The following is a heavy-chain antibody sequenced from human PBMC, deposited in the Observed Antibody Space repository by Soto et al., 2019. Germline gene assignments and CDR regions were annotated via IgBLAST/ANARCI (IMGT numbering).Heavy chain of an antibody. CDR3: ASAWYGDQHYYGMGV. D-gene: IGHD6-13*01. Sequence: ESGPTLVKRTQTLTLTCTLSGLSLTSSGVGVGWIRQSPGKALEWLAIIYWDDDKRYSQSLRSRVTITKDTSKNQVVLTVTNMDPVDTGPYYCASAWYGDQHYYGMGVWGQGTTVTVSS. CDR1: GLSLTSSGVG. J-gene: IGHJ6*02. V-gene: IGHV2-5*02. CDR2: IYWDDDK.